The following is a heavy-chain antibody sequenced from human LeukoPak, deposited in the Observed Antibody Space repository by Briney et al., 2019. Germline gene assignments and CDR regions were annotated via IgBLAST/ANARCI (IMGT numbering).Heavy chain of an antibody. J-gene: IGHJ6*03. CDR3: ARQWLVPYYYYMDV. D-gene: IGHD6-19*01. CDR2: MNPNSGNT. CDR1: GYTFTSYG. V-gene: IGHV1-8*03. Sequence: GASVKVSCKASGYTFTSYGINWVRQATGQGLEWMGWMNPNSGNTGYAQKFQGRVTITRNTSISTAYMELSSLRSEDTAVYYCARQWLVPYYYYMDVWGKGTTVTVSS.